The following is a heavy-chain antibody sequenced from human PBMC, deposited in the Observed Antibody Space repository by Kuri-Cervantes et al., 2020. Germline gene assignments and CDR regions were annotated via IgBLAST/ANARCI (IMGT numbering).Heavy chain of an antibody. CDR2: ISYDGSNK. V-gene: IGHV3-30*03. CDR3: AMVGVVRGAQADGMDV. J-gene: IGHJ6*02. Sequence: GESLKISCAASGFTFSSYGIHWVRQAPGKGLEWVAVISYDGSNKYYADSVKGRFTISRDNSKHTLYLQMNSLRAKDTAVYYCAMVGVVRGAQADGMDVWGQGTTVTVSS. D-gene: IGHD3-10*01. CDR1: GFTFSSYG.